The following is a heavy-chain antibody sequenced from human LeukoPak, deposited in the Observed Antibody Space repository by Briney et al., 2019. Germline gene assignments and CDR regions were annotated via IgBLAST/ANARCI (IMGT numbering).Heavy chain of an antibody. CDR3: AREIVVVPAANIAGDAFDI. Sequence: GGSLRLSCAASGFTFSSYAMNWVRQAPGKGLEWVSSISSSSSYIYYADSVKGRFTISRDNAKNSLYLQMNSLRAEDTAVYYCAREIVVVPAANIAGDAFDIWGQGTMVTVSS. D-gene: IGHD2-2*01. J-gene: IGHJ3*02. CDR2: ISSSSSYI. CDR1: GFTFSSYA. V-gene: IGHV3-21*01.